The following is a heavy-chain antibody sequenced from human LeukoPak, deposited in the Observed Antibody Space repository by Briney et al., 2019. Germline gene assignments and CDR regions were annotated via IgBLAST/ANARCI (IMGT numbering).Heavy chain of an antibody. Sequence: GGSLRLSCAASGFTFSNYEMCWVRQGTGKSLEWVSAIGSAGKSAYAGSVQGRFTISKENAKNSLYLLMNSLRAGDTAVSYCARVRSVSRGWYHVLDWGQGTRVTVSP. D-gene: IGHD6-19*01. CDR2: IGSAGKS. CDR1: GFTFSNYE. V-gene: IGHV3-13*01. CDR3: ARVRSVSRGWYHVLD. J-gene: IGHJ4*02.